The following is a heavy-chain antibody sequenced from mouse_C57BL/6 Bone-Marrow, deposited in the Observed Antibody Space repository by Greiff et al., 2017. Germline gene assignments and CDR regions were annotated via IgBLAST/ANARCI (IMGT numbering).Heavy chain of an antibody. Sequence: EVQLQQSGAELVRPGASVKLSCTASGFNIKDDYMHWVKQRPEQGLEWIGWIDPENGDTEYASKFQGKATITSDTSSNTAYLQLSTRSSEDTAVYYCTLIYYDYDPAWFAYWGQGTLVTVSA. J-gene: IGHJ3*01. V-gene: IGHV14-4*01. CDR2: IDPENGDT. CDR1: GFNIKDDY. CDR3: TLIYYDYDPAWFAY. D-gene: IGHD2-4*01.